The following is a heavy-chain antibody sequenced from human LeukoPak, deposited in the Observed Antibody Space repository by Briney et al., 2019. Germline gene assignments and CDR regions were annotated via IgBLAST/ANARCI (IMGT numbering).Heavy chain of an antibody. CDR3: AKDLVYSSSVVSRDAFDI. CDR2: ISGSGGST. Sequence: GESLKISCAASGFTFSSYAMSWVRQAPGKGLEWVSAISGSGGSTYYADSVKGRFTISRDNSKNTLYLQMNSLRAEDAAVYYCAKDLVYSSSVVSRDAFDIWGQGTMVTVSS. J-gene: IGHJ3*02. V-gene: IGHV3-23*01. D-gene: IGHD6-6*01. CDR1: GFTFSSYA.